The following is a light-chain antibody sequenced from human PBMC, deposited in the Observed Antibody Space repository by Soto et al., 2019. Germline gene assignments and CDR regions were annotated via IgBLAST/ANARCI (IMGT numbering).Light chain of an antibody. V-gene: IGLV2-14*01. CDR2: DVS. CDR3: SSYTSSSNLVV. CDR1: SSDVGGYNY. Sequence: QSALTQPASVSGSPGQSITISCTGTSSDVGGYNYVSWYQQHPGKAPKLMIYDVSNRPSGVSNRFSGSKSGNTASLTISGLQAEDEADYYCSSYTSSSNLVVCGGGTKLTVL. J-gene: IGLJ2*01.